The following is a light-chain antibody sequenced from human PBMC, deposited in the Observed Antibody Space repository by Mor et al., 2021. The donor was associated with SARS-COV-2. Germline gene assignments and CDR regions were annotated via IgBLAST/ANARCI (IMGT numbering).Light chain of an antibody. CDR3: QQRTNWPPIT. CDR1: QSVSNY. CDR2: GAS. J-gene: IGKJ5*01. Sequence: RASQSVSNYLAWYQQRPGQAPRLLIFGASNRATAIPARFSGSGSGTDFTLTISSLEPEDFAVYYCQQRTNWPPITFGQ. V-gene: IGKV3-11*01.